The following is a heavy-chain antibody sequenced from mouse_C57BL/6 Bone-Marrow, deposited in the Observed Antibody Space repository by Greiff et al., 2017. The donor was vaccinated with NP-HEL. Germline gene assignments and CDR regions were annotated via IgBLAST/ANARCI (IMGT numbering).Heavy chain of an antibody. V-gene: IGHV14-3*01. D-gene: IGHD2-3*01. CDR1: GFNITNTY. CDR3: ASPIYDGYYPSFYYAMDY. J-gene: IGHJ4*01. Sequence: VQLQQSVAELVRPGASVKLSCTASGFNITNTYMHWVKQRPEQGLEWIGRIDPANGNTKYAPKFQGKATITADTSSNTAYLQLSSLTSEDTAIYYCASPIYDGYYPSFYYAMDYWGQGTSVTVSS. CDR2: IDPANGNT.